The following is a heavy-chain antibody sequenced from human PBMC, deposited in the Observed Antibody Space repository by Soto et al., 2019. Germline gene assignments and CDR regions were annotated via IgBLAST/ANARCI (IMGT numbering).Heavy chain of an antibody. D-gene: IGHD3-3*01. J-gene: IGHJ4*02. V-gene: IGHV3-23*01. CDR2: ISNSGRST. CDR1: GLTFSSYA. Sequence: VGSLRLSCAASGLTFSSYAMSWVRQAPGKGLEWVSHISNSGRSTKYADSGKGRFTISRDNSKNTLYLQMNSLRAEDTAIYYCAKDALAYYDFWSWGQGTLVTVSS. CDR3: AKDALAYYDFWS.